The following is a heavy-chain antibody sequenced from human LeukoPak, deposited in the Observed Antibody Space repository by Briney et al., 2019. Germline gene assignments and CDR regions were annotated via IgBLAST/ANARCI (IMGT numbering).Heavy chain of an antibody. V-gene: IGHV1-2*02. Sequence: ASVKVSCKTSGYTFTGYYMHWVRQAPGQGLEWMGWINPNSGGTNYAQKFQGRVTMTRDTSISTAYMELSRLRSEDTAVYYCARRKYSAYDLFDYWGQGTLVTVSS. CDR2: INPNSGGT. CDR1: GYTFTGYY. D-gene: IGHD5-12*01. J-gene: IGHJ4*02. CDR3: ARRKYSAYDLFDY.